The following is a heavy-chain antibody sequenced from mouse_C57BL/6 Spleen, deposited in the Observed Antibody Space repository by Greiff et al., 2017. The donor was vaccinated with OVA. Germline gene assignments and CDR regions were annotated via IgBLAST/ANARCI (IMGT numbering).Heavy chain of an antibody. V-gene: IGHV1-26*01. J-gene: IGHJ3*01. CDR2: INPNNGGT. Sequence: VQLQQSGPELVKPGASVKISCKASGYTFTDYYMNWVKQSHGKSLEWIGDINPNNGGTSYNQKFKGKATLTVDKSSSTAYMELRSLTSEDSAVYYCAREGRDYYGSSLAYWGQGTLVTVSA. D-gene: IGHD1-1*01. CDR1: GYTFTDYY. CDR3: AREGRDYYGSSLAY.